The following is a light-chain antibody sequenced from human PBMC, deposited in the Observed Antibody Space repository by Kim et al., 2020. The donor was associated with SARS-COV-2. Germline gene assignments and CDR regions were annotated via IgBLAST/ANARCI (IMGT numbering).Light chain of an antibody. CDR3: QHYNIWPLT. Sequence: ERVMTQSPATLSVSPGERATLSCRASQSVSSNLAWYQQEPGQTPRLLIYSASTRATGIPARFSGSGSGTEFTLTISSLQSEDFGVYYCQHYNIWPLTFGGGTKLEI. CDR1: QSVSSN. V-gene: IGKV3-15*01. J-gene: IGKJ4*01. CDR2: SAS.